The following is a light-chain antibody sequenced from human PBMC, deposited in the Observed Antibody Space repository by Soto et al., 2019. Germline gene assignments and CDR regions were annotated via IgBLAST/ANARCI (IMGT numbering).Light chain of an antibody. J-gene: IGKJ4*01. V-gene: IGKV1-39*01. Sequence: IQLTQSPSSLSASVGDRVTVTCRASQSISNYLNWYQQKPGKAPKLLIYAASTLQTGVPSRFSSSGSGTDFTLTISSLQPEDFATYYCQQSQQSYSSPLTVSGETKV. CDR2: AAS. CDR3: QQSQQSYSSPLT. CDR1: QSISNY.